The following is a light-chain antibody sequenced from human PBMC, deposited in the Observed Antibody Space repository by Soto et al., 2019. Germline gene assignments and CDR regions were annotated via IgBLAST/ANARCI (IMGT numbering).Light chain of an antibody. CDR3: SSYAGSNNL. CDR2: EVT. Sequence: HSALTQPPSASGSPGQSVTISCTGTNSDVGGYNYVSWYQQHPGKAPKLMIYEVTKRPSGVPDRFSGSKSGNTASLTVSGLQAEDEADYYCSSYAGSNNLFGGGTKLTVL. V-gene: IGLV2-8*01. CDR1: NSDVGGYNY. J-gene: IGLJ2*01.